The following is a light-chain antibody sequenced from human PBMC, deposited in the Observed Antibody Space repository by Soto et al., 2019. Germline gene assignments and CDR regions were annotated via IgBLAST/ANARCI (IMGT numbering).Light chain of an antibody. CDR1: QGISSY. J-gene: IGKJ2*01. CDR3: QQYYSYPRT. Sequence: ALRMTQSPSSLSASTGDRVTITCRASQGISSYLAWYQQKPGKAPKLLIYAASTLQSGVPSRFRGSGSGTDFTLTISCLQSEDFATYYCQQYYSYPRTFGQGTKLEIK. V-gene: IGKV1-8*01. CDR2: AAS.